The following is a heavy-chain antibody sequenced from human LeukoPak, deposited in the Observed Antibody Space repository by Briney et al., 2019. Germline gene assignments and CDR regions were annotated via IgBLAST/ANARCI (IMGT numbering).Heavy chain of an antibody. D-gene: IGHD2-21*02. CDR3: ARNTETAIPLPYYFDY. V-gene: IGHV1-3*04. CDR2: VNTGNGNT. CDR1: GYTFTSYA. Sequence: ASVTVSCKASGYTFTSYAMHWVRQAPGQRLECMGWVNTGNGNTKYSQKFQGRVTITRDTSASTAYMDLSSLRSEDTAVYYCARNTETAIPLPYYFDYWGQGTLVTVSS. J-gene: IGHJ4*02.